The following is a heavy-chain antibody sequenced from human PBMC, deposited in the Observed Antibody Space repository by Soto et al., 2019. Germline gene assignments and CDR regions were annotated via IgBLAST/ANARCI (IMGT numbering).Heavy chain of an antibody. CDR1: GFTFDDYA. V-gene: IGHV3-9*01. Sequence: GGSLRLSCAASGFTFDDYAMHWVRQVPGKGLEWVSGINWNSGSIGYGDSVKGRFAISRDNAKNSLHLQMNSLSAEDTAFYYCVKDESINWYSGHFRHWGQGTLVTV. CDR2: INWNSGSI. D-gene: IGHD6-13*01. J-gene: IGHJ1*01. CDR3: VKDESINWYSGHFRH.